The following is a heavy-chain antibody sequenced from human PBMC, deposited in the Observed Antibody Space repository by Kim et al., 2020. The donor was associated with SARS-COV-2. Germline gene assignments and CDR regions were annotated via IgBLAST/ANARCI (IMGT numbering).Heavy chain of an antibody. CDR3: SRNGSGGSATL. V-gene: IGHV3-48*03. CDR2: ISSSGSTI. J-gene: IGHJ4*02. Sequence: GGSLRLSCAASGFTFSSYEMNWVRQAPGKGLEWVAYISSSGSTINYADSVKGRFTTSRDNTKNSLYLQMNSLRAEDTAVYYCSRNGSGGSATLWGQGTLVTVSS. D-gene: IGHD2-15*01. CDR1: GFTFSSYE.